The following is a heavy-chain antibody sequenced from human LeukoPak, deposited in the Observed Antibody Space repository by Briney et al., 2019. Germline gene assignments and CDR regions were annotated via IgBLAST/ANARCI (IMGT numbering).Heavy chain of an antibody. CDR2: ISGSGGST. Sequence: GGSLRLSCAASGFTFSSYAISWVRQAPGKGLEWVSAISGSGGSTYYADSVKGRFTISRDNSKNTLYLQMNSLRAEDTAVYYCAKVPYDSSGYYYFHYWGQGTLVTVSS. D-gene: IGHD3-22*01. CDR3: AKVPYDSSGYYYFHY. CDR1: GFTFSSYA. J-gene: IGHJ4*02. V-gene: IGHV3-23*01.